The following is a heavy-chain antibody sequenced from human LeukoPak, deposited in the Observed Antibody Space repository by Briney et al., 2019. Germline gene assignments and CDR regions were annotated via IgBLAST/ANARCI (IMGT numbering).Heavy chain of an antibody. Sequence: PSETLSLTCTVSGGSISSSSYYWGWIRQPPGKGLEWIGSIYYSGSTYYNPSLKSRVTISVDTSKNQFSLKLSSVTAADTAVYYCARDISYYKIYYYYYYKDVWGKGTTVTVSS. CDR2: IYYSGST. CDR1: GGSISSSSYY. CDR3: ARDISYYKIYYYYYYKDV. J-gene: IGHJ6*03. V-gene: IGHV4-39*07. D-gene: IGHD3-10*01.